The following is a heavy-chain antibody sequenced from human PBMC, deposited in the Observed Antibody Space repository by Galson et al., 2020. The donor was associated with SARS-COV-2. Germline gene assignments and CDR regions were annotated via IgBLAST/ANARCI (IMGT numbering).Heavy chain of an antibody. V-gene: IGHV4-39*07. D-gene: IGHD2-15*01. CDR2: IYYSGSP. J-gene: IGHJ5*02. CDR3: ARVRRTLNWFAP. CDR1: GGSISSSSYY. Sequence: SQTLSLTCTVSGGSISSSSYYSGWIRQPPGKGLEWIGSIYYSGSPYYNPSLKSRVTISVDTSKNQFSLKLSSVTAAETAVYYCARVRRTLNWFAPWGQGTLGTVSS.